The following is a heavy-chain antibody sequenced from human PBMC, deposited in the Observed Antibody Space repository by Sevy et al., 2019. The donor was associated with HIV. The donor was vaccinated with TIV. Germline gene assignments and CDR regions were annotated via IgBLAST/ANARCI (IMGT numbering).Heavy chain of an antibody. CDR3: ARADYGSGSYSPYYYYYYGMDV. CDR2: INPSGGST. CDR1: GYTFTSYY. V-gene: IGHV1-46*01. D-gene: IGHD3-10*01. J-gene: IGHJ6*02. Sequence: ASVKLSCKASGYTFTSYYMHWVRQAPGQGLEWMGIINPSGGSTSYAQKFQGRVTMTRDTSTSTVYMELSSLRSEDTAVYYCARADYGSGSYSPYYYYYYGMDVWGQGTTVTVSS.